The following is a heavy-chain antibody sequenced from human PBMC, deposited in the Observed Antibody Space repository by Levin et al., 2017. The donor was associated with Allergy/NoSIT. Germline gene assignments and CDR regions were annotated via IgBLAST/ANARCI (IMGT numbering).Heavy chain of an antibody. Sequence: GGSLRLSCAASGFTFSSYWMSWVRQAPGKGLEWVANIKQDGSEKYYVDSVKGRFTISRDNAKNSLYLQMNSLRAEDTAVYYCARVGVKITMIVVAPDAFDIWGQGTMVTVSS. CDR1: GFTFSSYW. CDR2: IKQDGSEK. V-gene: IGHV3-7*01. D-gene: IGHD3-22*01. J-gene: IGHJ3*02. CDR3: ARVGVKITMIVVAPDAFDI.